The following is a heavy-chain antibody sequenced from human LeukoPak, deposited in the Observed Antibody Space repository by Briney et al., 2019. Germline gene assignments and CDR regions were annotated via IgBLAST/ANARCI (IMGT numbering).Heavy chain of an antibody. V-gene: IGHV4-38-2*01. D-gene: IGHD4-17*01. CDR1: GYSISSGYX. CDR3: AXIYGDYYFDY. Sequence: SETLSLTCAVSGYSISSGYXXXXXXXXXXXXXEWXXXXXHXXSXXXXXXXXXXXXXXXDTSKNQFSLKLSSVTAADTAVYYCAXIYGDYYFDYWGQGTLVTVSS. J-gene: IGHJ4*02. CDR2: XXHXXSX.